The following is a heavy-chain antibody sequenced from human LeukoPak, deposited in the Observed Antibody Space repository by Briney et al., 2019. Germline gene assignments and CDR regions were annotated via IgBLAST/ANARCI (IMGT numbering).Heavy chain of an antibody. J-gene: IGHJ5*02. D-gene: IGHD3-3*02. CDR1: GYSFSEYG. CDR2: IDCANGNT. CDR3: ARDKLARDWFDP. V-gene: IGHV1-18*01. Sequence: GSVKVSCKASGYSFSEYGITWVRQAPGQGLEWMGWIDCANGNTYYEQRLQGRVTMTIDTSTNMAYMELRSLRSDDTAMYFCARDKLARDWFDPWGQGTLVTVSS.